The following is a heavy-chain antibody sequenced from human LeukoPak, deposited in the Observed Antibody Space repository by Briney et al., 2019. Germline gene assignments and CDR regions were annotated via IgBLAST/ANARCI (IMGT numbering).Heavy chain of an antibody. Sequence: PSVKVSCKSSGGTFSSYAISWVRQAPGQGLEWMGGIIPIFGTANYAQKFQGRVTITTDESTSTAYMELSSLRSEDTAVYYCARGSMGDYDHPASYYYYMDVWGKGTTVTVSS. CDR2: IIPIFGTA. CDR1: GGTFSSYA. CDR3: ARGSMGDYDHPASYYYYMDV. J-gene: IGHJ6*03. V-gene: IGHV1-69*05. D-gene: IGHD4-17*01.